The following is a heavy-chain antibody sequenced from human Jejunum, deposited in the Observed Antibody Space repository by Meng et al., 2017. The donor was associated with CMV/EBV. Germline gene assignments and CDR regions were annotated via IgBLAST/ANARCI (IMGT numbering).Heavy chain of an antibody. CDR1: GFTSSTYT. V-gene: IGHV3-21*01. CDR3: AKESMARNYFDY. CDR2: ISPSSNYI. Sequence: SGFTSSTYTMNWVRQGPGKGLEWVSSISPSSNYIYYADSVKGRFTISRDNAKNSLYLEMNSLRADDTAVYYCAKESMARNYFDYWGQGTLVTVSS. J-gene: IGHJ4*02. D-gene: IGHD2/OR15-2a*01.